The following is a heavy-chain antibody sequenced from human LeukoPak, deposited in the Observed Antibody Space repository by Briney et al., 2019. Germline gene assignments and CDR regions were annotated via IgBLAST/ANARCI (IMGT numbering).Heavy chain of an antibody. CDR2: INPNSGGT. CDR1: GYTFTGYY. CDR3: AREIRQWLVRWFDP. J-gene: IGHJ5*02. V-gene: IGHV1-2*02. Sequence: ASVKVSCKASGYTFTGYYMHWVRQAPGQGLEWMGWINPNSGGTNYAQKLQGRVTMTTDTSTSTAYMELRSLRSDDTAVYYCAREIRQWLVRWFDPWGQGTLVTVSS. D-gene: IGHD6-19*01.